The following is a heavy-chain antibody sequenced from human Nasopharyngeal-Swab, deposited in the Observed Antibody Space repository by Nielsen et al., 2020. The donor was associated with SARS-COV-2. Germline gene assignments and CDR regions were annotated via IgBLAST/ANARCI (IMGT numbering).Heavy chain of an antibody. CDR2: IYYSGST. V-gene: IGHV4-31*03. CDR3: ARATITMIVVVDAFDI. Sequence: SETLSLTCTVSGGSISSGGYYWSWIRQHPGKGLEWIGYIYYSGSTYYNPSLKSRVTISVGTSKNQFSLKLSFVTAADTAVYYCARATITMIVVVDAFDIWGQGTMVTVSS. CDR1: GGSISSGGYY. J-gene: IGHJ3*02. D-gene: IGHD3-22*01.